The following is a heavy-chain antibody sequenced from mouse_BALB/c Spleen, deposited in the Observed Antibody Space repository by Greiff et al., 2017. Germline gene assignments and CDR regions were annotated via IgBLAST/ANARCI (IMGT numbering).Heavy chain of an antibody. J-gene: IGHJ4*01. CDR3: ASFLYYDPSLYAMDY. CDR2: ISYSGST. D-gene: IGHD2-4*01. CDR1: GDSITSGY. Sequence: EVQLHQSGPSLVKPSQTLSLTCSVTGDSITSGYWNWIRKFPGNKLEYMGYISYSGSTYYNPSLKSRISITRDTSKNQYYLQLNSVTTEDTATYYCASFLYYDPSLYAMDYWGQGTSVTVSS. V-gene: IGHV3-8*02.